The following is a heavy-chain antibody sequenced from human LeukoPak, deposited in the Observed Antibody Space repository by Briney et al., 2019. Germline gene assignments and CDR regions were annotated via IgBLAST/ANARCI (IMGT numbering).Heavy chain of an antibody. V-gene: IGHV4-61*02. D-gene: IGHD3-3*01. J-gene: IGHJ3*02. Sequence: SSETLSLTCTVSGGSISSGSYYWSWIRQPAGKGLEWIGRIYTSGSTNYNPSLKSRVTISVDTSKNQFSLKLSSVTAADTAVYYCARETIFAAYLIWGQGTMVTVSS. CDR3: ARETIFAAYLI. CDR2: IYTSGST. CDR1: GGSISSGSYY.